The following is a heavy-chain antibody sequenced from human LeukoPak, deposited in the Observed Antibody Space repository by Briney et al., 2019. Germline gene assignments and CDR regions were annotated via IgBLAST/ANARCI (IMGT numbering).Heavy chain of an antibody. J-gene: IGHJ4*02. V-gene: IGHV3-23*01. D-gene: IGHD1-26*01. CDR1: GFTFSSYA. CDR3: AKDPGRFLDY. CDR2: ISGSGGST. Sequence: PGGSLRLSCAASGFTFSSYAMSWVGQAPGKGVEWVSAISGSGGSTYYADSVKGRFTISRDNSKNTLYLQMNSLRAEDTAVYYCAKDPGRFLDYWGQGTLVTVSS.